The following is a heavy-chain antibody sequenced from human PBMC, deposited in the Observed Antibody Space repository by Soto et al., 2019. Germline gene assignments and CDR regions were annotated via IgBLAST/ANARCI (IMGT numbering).Heavy chain of an antibody. D-gene: IGHD1-26*01. CDR3: ARAPVGSTETFDS. CDR1: RFTFRSYA. V-gene: IGHV3-30-3*01. CDR2: ISYSGSNT. J-gene: IGHJ4*02. Sequence: QVHLVASGGGMVQPGRSLRLACTASRFTFRSYAMHWVRQAPGKGLEWVAVISYSGSNTYYADSVKGRFSISRDISNNTLYLQMNSLRSEDTAVYYCARAPVGSTETFDSWGQGTLVTVSS.